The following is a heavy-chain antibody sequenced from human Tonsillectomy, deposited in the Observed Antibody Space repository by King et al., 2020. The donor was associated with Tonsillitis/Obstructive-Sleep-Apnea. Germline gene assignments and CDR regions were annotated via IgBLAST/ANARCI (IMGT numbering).Heavy chain of an antibody. J-gene: IGHJ4*02. V-gene: IGHV4-59*01. CDR2: IYYSGST. CDR1: GGSISSDY. D-gene: IGHD1-7*01. CDR3: ARGGWNYYNY. Sequence: QLQESGPGLVKPSETLSLTCTVSGGSISSDYWSWIRQPPGKGLEWIGYIYYSGSTNYNPSLKSRVTITVDTSKNQFSLKLSSVTAADTAVYYCARGGWNYYNYWGQGTLVTVSS.